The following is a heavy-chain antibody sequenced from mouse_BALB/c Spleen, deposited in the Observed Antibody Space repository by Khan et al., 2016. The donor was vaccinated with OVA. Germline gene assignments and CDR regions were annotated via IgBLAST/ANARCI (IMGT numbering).Heavy chain of an antibody. CDR1: GFNIKDTY. Sequence: VQLQQSGTELVKPGASVKLSCTASGFNIKDTYMHWVKQRPEQGLEWIGRIDPANGNTKYDPKFQGKATMTADTSSNTAYLQLSSLTSEDTAVYYCAREYWDVFADWGQGTRVTVAA. V-gene: IGHV14-3*02. CDR3: AREYWDVFAD. D-gene: IGHD4-1*01. J-gene: IGHJ3*01. CDR2: IDPANGNT.